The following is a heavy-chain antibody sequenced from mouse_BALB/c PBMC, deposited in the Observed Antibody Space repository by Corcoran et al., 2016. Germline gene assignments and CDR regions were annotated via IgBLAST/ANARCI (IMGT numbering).Heavy chain of an antibody. V-gene: IGHV1S136*01. CDR2: INPYNDGT. J-gene: IGHJ4*01. Sequence: EVQLQQSGPGLLKPAAAVNMSCKASGYSFTSYVMHWVKQKPGQGLEWIGYINPYNDGTKYNEKFKGKATLTSDKSSSTAYMELSSLTSEDSAVYYCARDSGGYYAMDYWGQGTSATVSS. CDR1: GYSFTSYV. D-gene: IGHD3-1*01. CDR3: ARDSGGYYAMDY.